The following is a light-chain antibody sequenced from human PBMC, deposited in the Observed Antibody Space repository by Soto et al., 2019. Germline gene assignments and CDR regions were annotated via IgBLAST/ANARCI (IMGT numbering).Light chain of an antibody. CDR3: SSYAGSNNLV. CDR2: SND. J-gene: IGLJ2*01. CDR1: SSNIGSNT. V-gene: IGLV1-44*01. Sequence: QSVLTQPPSTSGTPGQRVTISCSGSSSNIGSNTVNWYQQLPGAAPKLLIYSNDQRPSGVPDRLSGSKSGTSASLAFSGLQSEDEADYYCSSYAGSNNLVFGGGTKVTVL.